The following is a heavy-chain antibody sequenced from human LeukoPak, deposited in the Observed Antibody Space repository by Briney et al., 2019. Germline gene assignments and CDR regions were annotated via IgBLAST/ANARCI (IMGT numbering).Heavy chain of an antibody. CDR2: ISSSSSYI. J-gene: IGHJ3*02. CDR3: ARERYYVDAFDI. D-gene: IGHD3-22*01. CDR1: GFTVSSYS. Sequence: GGSLRLSCAASGFTVSSYSMNWVRQAPGKGLEWVSSISSSSSYIYYADSVKGRFTISRDNAKNSLYLQMNSLRAEDTAVYYCARERYYVDAFDIWGQGTMVTVSS. V-gene: IGHV3-21*01.